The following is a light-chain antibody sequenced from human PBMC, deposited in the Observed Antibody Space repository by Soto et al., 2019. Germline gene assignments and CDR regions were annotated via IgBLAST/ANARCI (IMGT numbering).Light chain of an antibody. Sequence: DIQMTQSPSTLSASVGDRVAITCRASQSISIWLAWYQQQPGKAPKLLIYKASSLESGVPSRFSGSGSGTEFTLTISSLQPDDFATYYCQQYNNYSWTFGQGTKVEIK. CDR1: QSISIW. CDR2: KAS. V-gene: IGKV1-5*03. J-gene: IGKJ1*01. CDR3: QQYNNYSWT.